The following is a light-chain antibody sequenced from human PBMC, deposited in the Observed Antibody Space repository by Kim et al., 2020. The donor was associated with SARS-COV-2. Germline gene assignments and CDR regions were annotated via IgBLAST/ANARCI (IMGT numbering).Light chain of an antibody. J-gene: IGLJ3*02. CDR2: DDN. CDR1: SGSIGSNY. Sequence: KTVTISCTRSSGSIGSNYVQWYQQRPGSSPTTVIFDDNQRPSGVPDRFSGSVDSSSNSASLTISGLRAEDEADYYCQSYDSSSHWVFGGGTKVTVL. CDR3: QSYDSSSHWV. V-gene: IGLV6-57*01.